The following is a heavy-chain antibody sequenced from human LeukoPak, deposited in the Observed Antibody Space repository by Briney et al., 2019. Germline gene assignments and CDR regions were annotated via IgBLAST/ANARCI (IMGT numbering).Heavy chain of an antibody. CDR2: IIPIFDTA. V-gene: IGHV1-69*13. Sequence: ASVKVSCKASGGTFSSYGITWVRQAPGQGLEWMGGIIPIFDTANYAQKFQGRVTITADESTSTAYMDLSSLRTEDTAIYHCARGGNWGYFDYWGQGTLVTVSS. CDR1: GGTFSSYG. CDR3: ARGGNWGYFDY. D-gene: IGHD7-27*01. J-gene: IGHJ4*02.